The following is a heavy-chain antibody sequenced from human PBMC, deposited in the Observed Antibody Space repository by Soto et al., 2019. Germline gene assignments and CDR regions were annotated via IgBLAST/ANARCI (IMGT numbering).Heavy chain of an antibody. CDR1: GFTVISNY. D-gene: IGHD5-12*01. Sequence: EVQLVETGGGLIQPGGSLRLSCAASGFTVISNYMSWVRQAPGKGLEWVSVIYSGGSTYYADSVKGRFTISRDNSKNTLYLQMNSLRAEDTAVYYCAKIEMATTYYYGMDVWGQGTTVTVSS. CDR2: IYSGGST. J-gene: IGHJ6*02. CDR3: AKIEMATTYYYGMDV. V-gene: IGHV3-53*02.